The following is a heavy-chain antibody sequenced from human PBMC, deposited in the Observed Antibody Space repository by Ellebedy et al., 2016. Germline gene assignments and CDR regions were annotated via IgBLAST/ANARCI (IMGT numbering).Heavy chain of an antibody. CDR3: ARVGRPRNSSSWLGY. CDR2: ISAYNGNT. J-gene: IGHJ4*02. CDR1: GYTFTSYG. V-gene: IGHV1-18*01. D-gene: IGHD6-13*01. Sequence: ASVKVSCXASGYTFTSYGISWVRQAPGQGLEWMGWISAYNGNTNYAQKLQGRVTMTTDTSTSTAYMELSSLRSEDTAVYYCARVGRPRNSSSWLGYWGQGTLVTVSS.